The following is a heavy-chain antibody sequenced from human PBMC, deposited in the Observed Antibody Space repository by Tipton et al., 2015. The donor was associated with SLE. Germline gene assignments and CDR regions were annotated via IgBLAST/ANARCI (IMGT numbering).Heavy chain of an antibody. Sequence: SLRLSCAASGFIVSSNYMSWVRQAPGKGLEWVSIMYRDSTTFYGDSVKGRFTISRDNAKNSLSLQMSSLRPEDTAVYYCARGDYYDSSDDDNNYHDAFDIWCQGTMVAVSS. J-gene: IGHJ3*02. CDR1: GFIVSSNY. V-gene: IGHV3-53*01. CDR3: ARGDYYDSSDDDNNYHDAFDI. CDR2: MYRDSTT. D-gene: IGHD3-22*01.